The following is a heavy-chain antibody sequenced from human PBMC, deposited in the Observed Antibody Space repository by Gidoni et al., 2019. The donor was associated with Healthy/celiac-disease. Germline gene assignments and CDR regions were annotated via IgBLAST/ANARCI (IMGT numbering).Heavy chain of an antibody. J-gene: IGHJ4*02. CDR2: ISGSGGST. V-gene: IGHV3-23*01. Sequence: EVQLLESGGGLGQPGGSLRLSCAASDFTFSSYAMSWVRQAPEKGLEWVSAISGSGGSTYYADSVKGRFTISRDNSKNTLYLQMNSLRAEDTAVYYCARGEQWLVRRNYWGQGTLVTVSS. CDR1: DFTFSSYA. CDR3: ARGEQWLVRRNY. D-gene: IGHD6-19*01.